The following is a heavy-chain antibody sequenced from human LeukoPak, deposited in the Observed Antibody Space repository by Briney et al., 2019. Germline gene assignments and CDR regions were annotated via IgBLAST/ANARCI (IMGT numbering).Heavy chain of an antibody. CDR1: GYTLTELS. D-gene: IGHD3-9*01. V-gene: IGHV1-24*01. CDR2: FDPEDGET. CDR3: AREDSDDWFIEY. J-gene: IGHJ4*02. Sequence: ASVKVSCKVSGYTLTELSMHWVRQAPGKGLEWMGGFDPEDGETIYAQKFQGRVTMTEDTSTDTAYMELSSLRSDDTAVYYCAREDSDDWFIEYWGQGTLVTVSS.